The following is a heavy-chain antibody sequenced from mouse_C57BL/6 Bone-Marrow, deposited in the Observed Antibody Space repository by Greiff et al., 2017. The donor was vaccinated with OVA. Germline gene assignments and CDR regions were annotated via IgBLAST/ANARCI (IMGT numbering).Heavy chain of an antibody. D-gene: IGHD2-2*01. CDR2: IYPGDGDT. CDR3: ARGYGYDGGYYFDY. CDR1: GYAFSSSW. Sequence: VQLQESGPELVKPGASVKISCKASGYAFSSSWMNWVKQRPGKGLEWIGRIYPGDGDTNYNGKFKGKATLTADKSSSTAYMQLSSLTSEDSAVYFYARGYGYDGGYYFDYWGQGTTLTVSS. V-gene: IGHV1-82*01. J-gene: IGHJ2*01.